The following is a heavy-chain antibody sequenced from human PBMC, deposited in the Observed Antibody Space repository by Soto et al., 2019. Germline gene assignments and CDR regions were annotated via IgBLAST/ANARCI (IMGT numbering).Heavy chain of an antibody. CDR2: INAGNGNT. Sequence: QVQLVQSGAEEKKPGASVKVSCKASGYTFTSYAMHWVRQAPGQRLEWMGWINAGNGNTKYSQKFQGRVTITRDTAASLAYMELSSLRSEDTAVYYCARGSPAAAPEDWGQGTLVTVSS. CDR3: ARGSPAAAPED. V-gene: IGHV1-3*05. J-gene: IGHJ4*02. CDR1: GYTFTSYA. D-gene: IGHD2-2*01.